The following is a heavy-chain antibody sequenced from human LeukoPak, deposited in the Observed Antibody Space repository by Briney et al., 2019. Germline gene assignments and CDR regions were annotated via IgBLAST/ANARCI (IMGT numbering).Heavy chain of an antibody. CDR2: FDSEQGET. V-gene: IGHV1-24*01. J-gene: IGHJ3*01. Sequence: RASVKVSCKVSGHPLRELSIHWVRQAPGKGLEWMGGFDSEQGETISAQKFQDRVTMTEDISTDTSYLHLNTLKSEDTAVYYCAREDPSGLDVFDLWGQGTLLIVS. CDR1: GHPLRELS. D-gene: IGHD5-12*01. CDR3: AREDPSGLDVFDL.